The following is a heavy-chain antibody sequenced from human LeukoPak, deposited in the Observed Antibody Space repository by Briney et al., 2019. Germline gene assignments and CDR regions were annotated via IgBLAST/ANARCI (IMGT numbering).Heavy chain of an antibody. CDR1: GFTFSSYA. D-gene: IGHD6-19*01. CDR2: IGDSGGST. J-gene: IGHJ4*02. CDR3: ARDSSGLSFDY. Sequence: GGSLRLSCAASGFTFSSYAMSWVRQAPGKGLEWVSVIGDSGGSTYYADSVKGRFTISRDNSKNTLYLQTNGLRAEDTAVYYCARDSSGLSFDYWGQGTLVTVSS. V-gene: IGHV3-23*01.